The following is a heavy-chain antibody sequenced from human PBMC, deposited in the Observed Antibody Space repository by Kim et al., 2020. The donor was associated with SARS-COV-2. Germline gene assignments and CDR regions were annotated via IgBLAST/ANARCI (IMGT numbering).Heavy chain of an antibody. V-gene: IGHV1-69*06. CDR2: IIPIFGTA. J-gene: IGHJ3*02. D-gene: IGHD5-12*01. CDR3: ASSREYSADAFDI. CDR1: GGTFSSYA. Sequence: SVKVSCKASGGTFSSYAISWVRQAPGQGLEWMGGIIPIFGTANYAQKFQGRVTITADKSTSTAYMELSSLRSEDTAVYYCASSREYSADAFDIWGQGTMVTVSS.